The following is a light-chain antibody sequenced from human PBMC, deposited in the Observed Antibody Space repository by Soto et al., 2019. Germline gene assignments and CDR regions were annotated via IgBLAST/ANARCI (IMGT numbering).Light chain of an antibody. CDR2: DIF. V-gene: IGKV3D-15*01. Sequence: IVLTQSPATLSLSPGKRATLSCGASQSVGSYLSWYQQKAGQAPRLVSYDIFTRATGVPTRISGSGSGTEFTLTISSLQSEDFAVYYCQQYNSWPLTFGGGTKVDIK. CDR3: QQYNSWPLT. CDR1: QSVGSY. J-gene: IGKJ4*01.